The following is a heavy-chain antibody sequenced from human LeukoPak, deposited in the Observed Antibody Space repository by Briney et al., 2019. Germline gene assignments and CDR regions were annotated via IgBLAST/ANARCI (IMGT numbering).Heavy chain of an antibody. CDR1: AFTFSSYN. J-gene: IGHJ4*02. Sequence: GGSLRLSCAASAFTFSSYNMNWVRQAPGRGLEWVSVLFTYSNTYYADSVWGRFTISRDNSKNTMYLQMNSLRAEDTALYYCARKFLTGRLIDYWGQGTLVTVSS. V-gene: IGHV3-66*01. CDR2: LFTYSNT. CDR3: ARKFLTGRLIDY. D-gene: IGHD7-27*01.